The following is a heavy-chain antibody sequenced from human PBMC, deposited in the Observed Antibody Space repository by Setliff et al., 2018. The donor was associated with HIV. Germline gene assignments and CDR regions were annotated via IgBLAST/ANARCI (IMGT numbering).Heavy chain of an antibody. Sequence: ASVKVSCKASGGTFSSYAISWVRQAPGQGLEWMGGIIPILGIANYAQKFQGRVTITADESTSTAYMELSSLRSEDTAVYYCARVRILDYYDSSGSDAFDIWGQGTMVTVS. CDR1: GGTFSSYA. V-gene: IGHV1-69*10. CDR2: IIPILGIA. CDR3: ARVRILDYYDSSGSDAFDI. D-gene: IGHD3-22*01. J-gene: IGHJ3*02.